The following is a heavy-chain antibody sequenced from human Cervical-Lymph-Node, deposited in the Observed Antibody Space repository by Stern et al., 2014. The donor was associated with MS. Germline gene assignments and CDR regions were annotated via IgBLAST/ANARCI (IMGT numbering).Heavy chain of an antibody. CDR1: GFTFGSYG. CDR2: IWYDGSKK. CDR3: AREYSSSTGKAFDI. V-gene: IGHV3-33*01. Sequence: VQLVESGGGVVQPGRSLRLSCAASGFTFGSYGMHWVRQAPGKGLEWVAVIWYDGSKKYYADSVKGRFTIPRDNSKTTLFLQMDSLRAEDTAVYFCAREYSSSTGKAFDIWGQGTMGTGS. J-gene: IGHJ3*02. D-gene: IGHD6-6*01.